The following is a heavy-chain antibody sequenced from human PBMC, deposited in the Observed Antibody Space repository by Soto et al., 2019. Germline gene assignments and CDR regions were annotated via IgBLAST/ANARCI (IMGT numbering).Heavy chain of an antibody. Sequence: EVQLLESGGGLVQTGGSLRLSCAASGLSFSSYPMSWVRQAPGKGLEWVSAISGSGGSTYSADSVRGRRTIPRANSKNTLYRQMPRLGAEDTAVYYCAKPFSMFRGAIYYFDYWGQGTLVTVSS. J-gene: IGHJ4*02. CDR1: GLSFSSYP. V-gene: IGHV3-23*01. CDR2: ISGSGGST. CDR3: AKPFSMFRGAIYYFDY. D-gene: IGHD3-10*01.